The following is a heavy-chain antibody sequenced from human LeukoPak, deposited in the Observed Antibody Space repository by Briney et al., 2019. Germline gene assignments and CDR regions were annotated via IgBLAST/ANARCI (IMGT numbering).Heavy chain of an antibody. Sequence: GGSLRLSCAASGFTFSSYWMHWVRQAPGKGLVWVSRISTDGGSTNSADSVRGRFTISRDNSKNTLYLQMNSLRAEDTAVYYCAKVAGITMVRGVLDYWGQGTLVTVSS. CDR1: GFTFSSYW. V-gene: IGHV3-74*01. D-gene: IGHD3-10*01. J-gene: IGHJ4*02. CDR3: AKVAGITMVRGVLDY. CDR2: ISTDGGST.